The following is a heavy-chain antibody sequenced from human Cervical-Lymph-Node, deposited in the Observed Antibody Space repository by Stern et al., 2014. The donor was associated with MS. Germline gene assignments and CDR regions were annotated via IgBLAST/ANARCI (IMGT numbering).Heavy chain of an antibody. J-gene: IGHJ6*02. CDR1: GGSISSDNYY. D-gene: IGHD2-2*01. V-gene: IGHV4-31*03. CDR3: ARDHFTTSLDV. CDR2: IYYSGTT. Sequence: VQLVESGPGLVKPSQTLSLTCTVSGGSISSDNYYWTWIRQHPGKGLEWIGHIYYSGTTYYNPSLKSRVSITVDTSKNLFSLRLSSVTAADTAVYYCARDHFTTSLDVWGPGTTVTVS.